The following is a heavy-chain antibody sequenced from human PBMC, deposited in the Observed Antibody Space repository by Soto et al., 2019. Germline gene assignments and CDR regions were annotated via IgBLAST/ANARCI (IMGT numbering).Heavy chain of an antibody. J-gene: IGHJ5*02. CDR1: GGSIGSYY. V-gene: IGHV4-59*01. CDR2: IYYSGST. Sequence: PSETLSLTCTVSGGSIGSYYWSWIRQPPGKGLEWIGYIYYSGSTNYNPSLKSRVTISVDTSKNQFSLKLSSVTAADTAVYYCARDLGYDRDRWGQGTLVTVSS. D-gene: IGHD2-2*01. CDR3: ARDLGYDRDR.